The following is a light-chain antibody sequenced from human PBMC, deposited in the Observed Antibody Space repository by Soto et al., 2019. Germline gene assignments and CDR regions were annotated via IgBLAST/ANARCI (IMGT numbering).Light chain of an antibody. CDR1: SSDVGGYNY. V-gene: IGLV2-11*01. Sequence: QSVRTQPRSVSGSPGQSVTISCTGTSSDVGGYNYVSWYQQHPGKAPKLMIYDVSKRPSGVPDRFSGSKSGNTASLTISGLQAEDEADYYCCSYAGRSYVFGTGTKVTVL. CDR3: CSYAGRSYV. CDR2: DVS. J-gene: IGLJ1*01.